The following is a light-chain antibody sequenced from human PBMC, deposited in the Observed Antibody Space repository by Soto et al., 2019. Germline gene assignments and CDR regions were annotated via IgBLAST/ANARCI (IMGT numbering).Light chain of an antibody. J-gene: IGKJ1*01. CDR2: DAS. Sequence: EIVLTHSPATLSLSPWERATLSFRASQGVSSYLAWYQQKPGQAPRLLIYDASNRATGIPVRFSGSGSGTDFTLTISSLEPEDFAVYYCQQRSNWPPKFGQGTKVDIK. V-gene: IGKV3-11*01. CDR1: QGVSSY. CDR3: QQRSNWPPK.